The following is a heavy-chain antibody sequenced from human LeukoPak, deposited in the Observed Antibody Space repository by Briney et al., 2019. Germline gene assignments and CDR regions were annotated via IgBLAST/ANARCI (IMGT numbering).Heavy chain of an antibody. Sequence: PSETQSLTCAVSGGSISSSNWWSWVRQPPGKGLEWIGEIYHSGSTNYNPSLKSRVTISVDKSKNQFSLKLSSVTAADTAVYYCARFIVVVVAALYDAFDIWGQGTMVTVSS. CDR1: GGSISSSNW. CDR2: IYHSGST. V-gene: IGHV4-4*02. D-gene: IGHD2-15*01. J-gene: IGHJ3*02. CDR3: ARFIVVVVAALYDAFDI.